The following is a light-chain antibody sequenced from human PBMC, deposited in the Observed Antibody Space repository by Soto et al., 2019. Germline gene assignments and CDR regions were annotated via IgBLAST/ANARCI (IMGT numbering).Light chain of an antibody. CDR2: KAS. V-gene: IGKV1-5*03. J-gene: IGKJ1*01. CDR1: QGISNF. CDR3: QHYNSYSEA. Sequence: IHLTQTQSSLSASLGERVTIAFRASQGISNFLAWYQQKPGKAPKLLIYKASTLKSGVPSRFSGSGSGTEFTLTISSLQPDDFATYYCQHYNSYSEAFGQGTNVDIK.